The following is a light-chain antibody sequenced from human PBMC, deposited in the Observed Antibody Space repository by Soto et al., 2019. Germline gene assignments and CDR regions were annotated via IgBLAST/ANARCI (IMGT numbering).Light chain of an antibody. V-gene: IGKV1-13*02. CDR2: DVS. Sequence: AIQLTQSPSSLSASVGDRVTITCRASQGISSALAWYQQKPGKSPNLLIYDVSSLESGVPSRFSGSGAGTDFTLTISSLQPEDFATYVYQQFNTYPALTFGGGTKVQIK. CDR1: QGISSA. CDR3: QQFNTYPALT. J-gene: IGKJ4*01.